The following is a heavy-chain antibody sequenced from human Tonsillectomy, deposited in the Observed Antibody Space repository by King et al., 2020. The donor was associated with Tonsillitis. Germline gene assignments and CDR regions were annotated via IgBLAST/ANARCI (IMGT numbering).Heavy chain of an antibody. D-gene: IGHD5-18*01. V-gene: IGHV3-23*04. J-gene: IGHJ4*02. CDR3: AKDLSSYALAVLDY. CDR1: GFTFSIYA. CDR2: ISGSGGST. Sequence: VQLVESGGGSVQPGGSLRLSCAASGFTFSIYAMSWVRQAPGKGLEWVSAISGSGGSTYYAESVKGRFTISRDNSKNTLYMQMNSLRAGDTAVYYCAKDLSSYALAVLDYWGQGTLVTVSS.